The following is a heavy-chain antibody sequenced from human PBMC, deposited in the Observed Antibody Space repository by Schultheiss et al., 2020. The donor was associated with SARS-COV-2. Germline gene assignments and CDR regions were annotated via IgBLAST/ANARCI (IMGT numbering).Heavy chain of an antibody. J-gene: IGHJ4*02. CDR3: AKSRRGYSSSEFDY. CDR2: ISSSSSYT. CDR1: GFTFSNAW. V-gene: IGHV3-11*06. D-gene: IGHD6-6*01. Sequence: GGSLRLSCAASGFTFSNAWMSWVRQAPGKGLEWVSYISSSSSYTNYADSVKGRFTISRDNAKNSLYLQMNSLRAEDTAVYYCAKSRRGYSSSEFDYWGQGTLVTVSS.